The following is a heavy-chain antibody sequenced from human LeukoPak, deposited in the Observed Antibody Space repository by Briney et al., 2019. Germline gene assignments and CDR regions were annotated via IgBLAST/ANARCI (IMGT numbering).Heavy chain of an antibody. Sequence: GGSLRLSCAASGFTFSSYAMHWVRQAPGKGLEWVSYISSSGSTIYYADSVKGRFTISRDNAKNSLYLQMNSLRAEDTAVYYCARGPREWLISRYYVDYWGQGTLVTVSS. J-gene: IGHJ4*02. D-gene: IGHD6-19*01. CDR3: ARGPREWLISRYYVDY. CDR1: GFTFSSYA. V-gene: IGHV3-48*03. CDR2: ISSSGSTI.